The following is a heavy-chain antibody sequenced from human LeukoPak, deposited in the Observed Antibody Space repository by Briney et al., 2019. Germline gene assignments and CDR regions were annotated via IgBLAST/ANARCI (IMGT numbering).Heavy chain of an antibody. D-gene: IGHD3-22*01. CDR1: GFTFDDHG. CDR2: INWNGGST. Sequence: PGGSLRLSCAASGFTFDDHGMTWVRQAPGKGLEWVSGINWNGGSTGYADSVKGRFTISRDNAKNSLYLQMNSLRAEDTALYYCARARGSGYYFVPVHWGQGTLVTVSS. CDR3: ARARGSGYYFVPVH. V-gene: IGHV3-20*04. J-gene: IGHJ4*02.